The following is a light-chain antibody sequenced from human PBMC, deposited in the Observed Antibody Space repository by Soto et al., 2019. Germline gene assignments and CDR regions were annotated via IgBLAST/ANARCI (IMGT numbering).Light chain of an antibody. CDR2: DSS. CDR3: LQTYDTPLT. CDR1: ESITTY. V-gene: IGKV1-39*01. Sequence: DIQMTQSPSSLSASVGDRVTITCRASESITTYLNWYQQKPGKAPTLLIYDSSTLHSGVPSRFVGSASRTQFTLTISSLQPDDSASYYCLQTYDTPLTFGGGTKVDIK. J-gene: IGKJ4*01.